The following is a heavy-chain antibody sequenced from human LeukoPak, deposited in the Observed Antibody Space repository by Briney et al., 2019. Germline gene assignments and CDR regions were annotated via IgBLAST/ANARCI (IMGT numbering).Heavy chain of an antibody. V-gene: IGHV4-34*01. D-gene: IGHD2-2*01. CDR2: INHSGST. CDR1: GGSFSGYY. J-gene: IGHJ6*02. CDR3: ARERNIVVVPAAGYGMDV. Sequence: PSETLSLTSAVYGGSFSGYYWSWIRQPPGKGLEWIGEINHSGSTNYNPSLKSRVTISVDTSKNQFSLKLSSVTAADTAVYYCARERNIVVVPAAGYGMDVWGQGTTVTVSS.